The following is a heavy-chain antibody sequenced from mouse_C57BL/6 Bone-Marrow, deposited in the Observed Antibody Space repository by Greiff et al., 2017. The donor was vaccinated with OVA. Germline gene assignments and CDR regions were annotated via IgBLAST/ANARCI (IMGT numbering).Heavy chain of an antibody. CDR2: IYPGGGYT. Sequence: QVQLQQSGAELVRPGTSVKMSCKASGYTFTNYWIGWAKQRPGHGLEWIGDIYPGGGYTNYNEKFKGKATLTADKSSSTAYMQFSSLTSEDSAIYYCARRHYGTFDYWGQGTTLTVSS. V-gene: IGHV1-63*01. CDR1: GYTFTNYW. D-gene: IGHD1-1*01. J-gene: IGHJ2*01. CDR3: ARRHYGTFDY.